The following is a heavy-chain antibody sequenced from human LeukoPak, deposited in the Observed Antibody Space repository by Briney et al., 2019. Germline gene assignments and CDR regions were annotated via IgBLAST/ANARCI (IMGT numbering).Heavy chain of an antibody. D-gene: IGHD3-22*01. CDR2: ISGSGGST. J-gene: IGHJ4*02. V-gene: IGHV3-23*01. CDR3: AKPLQYYYDSSGYLH. Sequence: PGGSLRLSCAASGFTFSSYAMSWVRQAPGKGLEWVSAISGSGGSTYYAGSVKGRFTISRDNSKNTLYLQMNSLRAEDTAVYYCAKPLQYYYDSSGYLHWGQGTLVTVSS. CDR1: GFTFSSYA.